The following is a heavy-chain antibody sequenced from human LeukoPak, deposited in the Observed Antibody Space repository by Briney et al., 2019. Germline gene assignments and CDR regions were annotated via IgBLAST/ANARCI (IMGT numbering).Heavy chain of an antibody. CDR3: ARDHYDSSGYYYVPDY. Sequence: ASVKVSCKASGYTFTGYYMHWVRQAPGQGLEWMGWINPNSGGTNYAQKFQGRVTMTRDMSTSTVYMELSSLKSEDTAVYYCARDHYDSSGYYYVPDYWGQGTLVTVSS. CDR2: INPNSGGT. V-gene: IGHV1-2*02. J-gene: IGHJ4*02. D-gene: IGHD3-22*01. CDR1: GYTFTGYY.